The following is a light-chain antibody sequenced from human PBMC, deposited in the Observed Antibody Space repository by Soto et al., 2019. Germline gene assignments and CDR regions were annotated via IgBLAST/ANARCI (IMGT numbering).Light chain of an antibody. CDR3: QQRSNWPLT. V-gene: IGKV3-11*01. CDR1: QSVSSY. J-gene: IGKJ4*01. CDR2: DAS. Sequence: EIVGTQSPATLSLSPGERATLSCRASQSVSSYLAWYQQKPGQAPRLLIYDASNRATGIPARFSGSGSGTDFTLTISSLEPEDFAVYYCQQRSNWPLTFGGGTKV.